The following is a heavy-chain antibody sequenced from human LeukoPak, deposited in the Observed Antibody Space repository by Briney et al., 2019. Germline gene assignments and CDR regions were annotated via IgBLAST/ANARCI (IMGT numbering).Heavy chain of an antibody. CDR2: INPNSGAT. Sequence: ASVKVSCKASGYTFTGYYMHWVRQAPGQGLEWMGWINPNSGATNYAQKFQGRVTMTRDTSISTAYMELSRLRSDDTAVYYCARVGGTAMAVYWGQGTLVTVSS. V-gene: IGHV1-2*02. J-gene: IGHJ4*02. D-gene: IGHD5-18*01. CDR3: ARVGGTAMAVY. CDR1: GYTFTGYY.